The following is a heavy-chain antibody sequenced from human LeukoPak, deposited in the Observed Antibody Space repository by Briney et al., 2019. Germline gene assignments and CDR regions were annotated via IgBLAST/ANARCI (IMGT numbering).Heavy chain of an antibody. CDR2: IQNDASTR. D-gene: IGHD2-21*01. CDR1: GFIFSHYG. CDR3: ARDLSQIVWGGLDY. Sequence: GGSLRLSCTAPGFIFSHYGMHWVRQAPGKGLEWVAVIQNDASTRNYVDSVKGRFTISRDNSENTVFLQMDSLRVEDTAVYYCARDLSQIVWGGLDYGGQGTLVSVSS. J-gene: IGHJ4*02. V-gene: IGHV3-33*05.